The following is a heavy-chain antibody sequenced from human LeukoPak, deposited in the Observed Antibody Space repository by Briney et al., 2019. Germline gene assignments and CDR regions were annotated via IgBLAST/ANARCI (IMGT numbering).Heavy chain of an antibody. Sequence: ASETLSLTCTVSGGSISDYYWSWIRQPPGTGLEWIGYFYYSGSTNYNPSLKSRVTISIDTSKNQFSLKLSSVTAADTAEYYCARVSYFYDSSGYRQRYYFDYWGQGTLVTVSA. CDR2: FYYSGST. CDR1: GGSISDYY. D-gene: IGHD3-22*01. V-gene: IGHV4-59*13. J-gene: IGHJ4*02. CDR3: ARVSYFYDSSGYRQRYYFDY.